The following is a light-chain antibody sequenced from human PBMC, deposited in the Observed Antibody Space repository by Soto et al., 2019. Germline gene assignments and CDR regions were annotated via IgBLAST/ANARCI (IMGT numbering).Light chain of an antibody. V-gene: IGLV1-44*01. CDR1: SYNIGSNT. CDR2: SNN. J-gene: IGLJ7*01. CDR3: AAWDDSLNGPV. Sequence: QSALTQPPSASGTPGQRVTNSCSGSSYNIGSNTVNWYQQLPGTAPKLLIYSNNQRPSGVPDRFSGSKSGTSASLAISGLQSEDEADYYGAAWDDSLNGPVFGGGTQLTVL.